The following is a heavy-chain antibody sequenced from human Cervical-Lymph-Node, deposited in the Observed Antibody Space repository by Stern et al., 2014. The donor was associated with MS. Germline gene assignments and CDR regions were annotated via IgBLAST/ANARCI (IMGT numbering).Heavy chain of an antibody. CDR2: ISAYNGNT. D-gene: IGHD3-3*01. J-gene: IGHJ5*02. CDR3: ARGGDYDFWSGRLAGVNWFDP. V-gene: IGHV1-18*01. CDR1: GYTFTSHG. Sequence: QVQLGQSGAEVKKPGASVKVSCKASGYTFTSHGISWVRQAPGQGLEWMGWISAYNGNTNYAQKLQGRVTMPTDTSASTAYMELRSLRSDDTAVYYCARGGDYDFWSGRLAGVNWFDPWGQGTLVTVSS.